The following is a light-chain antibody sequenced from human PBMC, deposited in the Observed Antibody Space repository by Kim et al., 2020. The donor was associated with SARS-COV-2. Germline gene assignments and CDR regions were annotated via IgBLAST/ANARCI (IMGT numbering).Light chain of an antibody. CDR3: QAWDSRTAV. J-gene: IGLJ2*01. V-gene: IGLV3-1*01. CDR2: QDS. CDR1: KLGDKY. Sequence: SYELTQPPSVSVSPGQTASITCSGDKLGDKYACWYQQKPGQSPVLVIYQDSKRPSGLPERFSGSNSGNTATLTISGTQPMDEADYYCQAWDSRTAVFGGG.